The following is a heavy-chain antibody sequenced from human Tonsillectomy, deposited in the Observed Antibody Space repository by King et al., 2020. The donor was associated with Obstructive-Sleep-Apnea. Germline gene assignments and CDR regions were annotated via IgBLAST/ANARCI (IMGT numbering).Heavy chain of an antibody. J-gene: IGHJ4*02. D-gene: IGHD5-12*01. V-gene: IGHV3-15*01. CDR3: TTDAVATIIGYYFDY. CDR2: IKSKPDGGTT. Sequence: VQLVESGGGLVKPGGSLRLSCAASGFTFRDTWMSWVRQAPGKGLEWVGRIKSKPDGGTTDYAAPVEGRFTISSDDSKNTLYLQMNSLKTEDTAVYYCTTDAVATIIGYYFDYWGQGALVTVSS. CDR1: GFTFRDTW.